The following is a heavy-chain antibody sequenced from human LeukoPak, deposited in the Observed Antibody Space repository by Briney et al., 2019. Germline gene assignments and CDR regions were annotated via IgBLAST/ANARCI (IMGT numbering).Heavy chain of an antibody. CDR3: ARWLIVGATYAFDI. CDR2: IYYSGST. Sequence: PSETLSLTCTVSGGSISSYYWSWIRQPPGKGLEWIGYIYYSGSTDYNPSLKSRVTISVDTSKNQFSLKLSSVTAADTAVYYCARWLIVGATYAFDIWGQGTMVTVSS. V-gene: IGHV4-59*08. J-gene: IGHJ3*02. CDR1: GGSISSYY. D-gene: IGHD1-26*01.